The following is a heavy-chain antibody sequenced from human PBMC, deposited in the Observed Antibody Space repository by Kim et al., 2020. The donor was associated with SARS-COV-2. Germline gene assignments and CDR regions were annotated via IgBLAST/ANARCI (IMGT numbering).Heavy chain of an antibody. V-gene: IGHV3-48*02. D-gene: IGHD3-22*01. CDR2: ISSSNSAI. Sequence: GGSLRLSCAASGFTFSRCSMSWVRQAPEKGLEWVSYISSSNSAIFYADSVKGLFTISRDNAKNSVYLQMNSLRDEDTAVYYCARDPYYYDSSGYYGSKYYFDNWGQRTLVTVSS. J-gene: IGHJ4*02. CDR1: GFTFSRCS. CDR3: ARDPYYYDSSGYYGSKYYFDN.